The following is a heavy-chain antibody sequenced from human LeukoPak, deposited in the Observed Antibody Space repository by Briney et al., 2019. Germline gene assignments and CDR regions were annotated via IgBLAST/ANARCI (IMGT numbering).Heavy chain of an antibody. CDR2: INSDGSST. CDR3: ARGEGANWFDP. Sequence: GGSLRLSCAASGFTFSSYWMHWVRQAPGKGLVWVSRINSDGSSTTYADSVKGRFTISRDNAKNTLYLQMNSLRAEDTAVYYCARGEGANWFDPWGQGTLVTVSS. V-gene: IGHV3-74*01. J-gene: IGHJ5*02. CDR1: GFTFSSYW.